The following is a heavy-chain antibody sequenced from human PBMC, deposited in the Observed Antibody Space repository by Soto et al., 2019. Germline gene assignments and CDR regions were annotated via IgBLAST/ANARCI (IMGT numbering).Heavy chain of an antibody. CDR2: ISGSGGST. CDR1: GFTFSSYA. J-gene: IGHJ4*02. D-gene: IGHD6-19*01. V-gene: IGHV3-23*01. CDR3: AKRGPSGAALSQKTKLNDF. Sequence: GGSLRLSCAASGFTFSSYAMTWVRQAPGEGLEWVSAISGSGGSTYYADSVKGRFTISRDNSKNTLYLQMNSLRAEDTAVYYCAKRGPSGAALSQKTKLNDFWSQGTLVTVSS.